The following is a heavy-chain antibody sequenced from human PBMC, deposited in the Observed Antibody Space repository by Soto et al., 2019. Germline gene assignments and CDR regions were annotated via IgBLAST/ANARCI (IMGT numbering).Heavy chain of an antibody. CDR3: ARDSYGDYGLENCMGV. CDR2: IYYSGST. D-gene: IGHD4-17*01. V-gene: IGHV4-59*01. Sequence: SETLSLTCTVSGGSISSYYWSWIRQPPGKGLEWIGYIYYSGSTNYNPSLKSRVTISVDTSKNQFSLKLSSVTAADTAVYYCARDSYGDYGLENCMGVWGKGTTVTVSS. CDR1: GGSISSYY. J-gene: IGHJ6*03.